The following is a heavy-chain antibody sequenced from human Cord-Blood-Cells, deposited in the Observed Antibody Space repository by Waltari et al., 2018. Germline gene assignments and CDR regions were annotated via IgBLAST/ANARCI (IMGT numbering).Heavy chain of an antibody. CDR3: AKDALIIAAAGPYFDY. CDR2: ISGSGGST. V-gene: IGHV3-23*01. D-gene: IGHD6-13*01. CDR1: GFTFSGYA. J-gene: IGHJ4*02. Sequence: EVQLLESGGGLVQPGGSLRLSCAASGFTFSGYAMSWVRQAPGKGLEWVSAISGSGGSTYYADSVKGRFTISRDNSKNTLYLQMNSLRAEDTAVYYCAKDALIIAAAGPYFDYWGQGTLVTVSS.